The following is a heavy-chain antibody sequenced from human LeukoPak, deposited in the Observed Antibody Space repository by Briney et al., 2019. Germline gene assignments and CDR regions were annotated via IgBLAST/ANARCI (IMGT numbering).Heavy chain of an antibody. Sequence: SVKVSCKASGHTFTGYYMHWVRQAPGQGLEWMGRIIPIFGTANYAQKFQGRVTITTDESTSTAYMELSSLRSEDTAVYHCARNSRRCGCFVFWGQGTLVTVSS. CDR1: GHTFTGYY. CDR2: IIPIFGTA. CDR3: ARNSRRCGCFVF. J-gene: IGHJ4*03. V-gene: IGHV1-69*05.